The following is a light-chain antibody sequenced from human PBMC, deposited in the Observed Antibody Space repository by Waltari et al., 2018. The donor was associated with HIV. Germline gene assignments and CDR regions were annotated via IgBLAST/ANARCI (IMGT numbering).Light chain of an antibody. CDR1: DSDIGSTNF. CDR3: SSYAGRDIRVV. CDR2: EVN. V-gene: IGLV2-8*01. Sequence: ALTQPPSASGSPGQSVTISCTGGDSDIGSTNFVSWYQQHPGKAPKLMLYEVNKRPSGFSQRFPGSKSGSVASLTVSGLQADDEADYYCSSYAGRDIRVVFGGGTKLTVL. J-gene: IGLJ2*01.